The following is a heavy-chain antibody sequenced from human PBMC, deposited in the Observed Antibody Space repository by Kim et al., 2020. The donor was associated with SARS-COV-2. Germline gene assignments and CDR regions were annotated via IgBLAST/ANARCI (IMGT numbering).Heavy chain of an antibody. CDR2: IYHSGST. CDR3: ARERTAAEYSSGSDGKYCYYYGMDV. J-gene: IGHJ6*02. D-gene: IGHD6-19*01. V-gene: IGHV4-4*02. CDR1: GGSISSSNW. Sequence: SETLSLTCAVSGGSISSSNWWSWVRQPPGKGLEWIGEIYHSGSTNYNPSLKSRVTISVDKSKNQFSLKLSSVTAADTAVYYCARERTAAEYSSGSDGKYCYYYGMDVWGQRTTVTVSS.